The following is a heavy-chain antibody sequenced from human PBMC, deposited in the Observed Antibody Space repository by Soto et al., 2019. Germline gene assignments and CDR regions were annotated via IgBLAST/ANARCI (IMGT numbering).Heavy chain of an antibody. J-gene: IGHJ6*02. D-gene: IGHD2-15*01. V-gene: IGHV3-21*01. Sequence: PGGSLRLSCAASGFTFSSYSMNWVRQAPGKGLEWVSSISSSSSYIYYADSVKGRFTISRDNAKNSLYLQMNSLRAEDTAVYYCARDFRGYCCGGSCYGYYYYYGMDVWGQGTTVTVSS. CDR1: GFTFSSYS. CDR3: ARDFRGYCCGGSCYGYYYYYGMDV. CDR2: ISSSSSYI.